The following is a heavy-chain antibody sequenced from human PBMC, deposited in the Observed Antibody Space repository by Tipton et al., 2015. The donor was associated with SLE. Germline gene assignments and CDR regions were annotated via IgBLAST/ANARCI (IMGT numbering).Heavy chain of an antibody. J-gene: IGHJ6*03. CDR3: ARVRNYYYMDV. CDR2: ISSSSSTI. CDR1: GFTFSSFA. Sequence: GSLRLSCAASGFTFSSFAMSWIRQAPGKGLEWVSYISSSSSTIYYADSVKGRFTISRDNAKNSLYLQMNSLRAEDTAVYYCARVRNYYYMDVWGKGTTVTVSS. V-gene: IGHV3-48*01.